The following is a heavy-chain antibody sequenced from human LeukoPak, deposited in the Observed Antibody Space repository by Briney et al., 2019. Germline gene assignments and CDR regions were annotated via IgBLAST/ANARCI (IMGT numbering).Heavy chain of an antibody. Sequence: GGSLRLSCAASGFTFSSYSMNWVRQAPGKGLEWVSYISISSSIIYYADSVKGRFTISRDNAKNSLYLQMNSLRAEDMALYYCAKTTGYTSKEGSSDYWGQGTLVTVSS. CDR3: AKTTGYTSKEGSSDY. J-gene: IGHJ4*02. CDR1: GFTFSSYS. CDR2: ISISSSII. D-gene: IGHD2-2*02. V-gene: IGHV3-48*01.